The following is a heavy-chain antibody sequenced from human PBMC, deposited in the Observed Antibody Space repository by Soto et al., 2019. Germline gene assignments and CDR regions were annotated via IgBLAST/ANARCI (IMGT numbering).Heavy chain of an antibody. D-gene: IGHD4-4*01. CDR1: GFSLSTSGMR. CDR2: IDWDDDK. Sequence: SGPTLVNPTQTLTLTCTVSGFSLSTSGMRVSWIRQPPGKALEWLARIDWDDDKFYSTSLKTRLTISKDTSKKQVVLTMTNMDTVDKATYYCSRLSVTTRDPFDIWGQGTMVTV. J-gene: IGHJ3*02. V-gene: IGHV2-70*04. CDR3: SRLSVTTRDPFDI.